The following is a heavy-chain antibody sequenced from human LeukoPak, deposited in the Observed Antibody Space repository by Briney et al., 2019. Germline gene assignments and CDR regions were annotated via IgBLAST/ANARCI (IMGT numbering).Heavy chain of an antibody. CDR2: ISYDGSNK. D-gene: IGHD3-10*01. J-gene: IGHJ1*01. V-gene: IGHV3-30*18. CDR3: AKDSNGSGSYGYFQH. Sequence: GGSLRLSCAASGFTFSSYAMHWVRQAPGKGLEWMAVISYDGSNKYYADSVKGRFTISRDKSKNTLYLQMNSLRPEDTAVYYCAKDSNGSGSYGYFQHWGQGTLVTVSS. CDR1: GFTFSSYA.